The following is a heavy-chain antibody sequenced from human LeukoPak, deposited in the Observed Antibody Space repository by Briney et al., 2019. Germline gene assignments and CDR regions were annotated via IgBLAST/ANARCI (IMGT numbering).Heavy chain of an antibody. CDR3: ARDRGYSAATAWFDP. CDR1: GFTFSSYW. Sequence: QPGGSLRLSCAASGFTFSSYWMHWVRHAPGKGLVWVSRINSDGSSTSYADSVKGRFTISRDNAKNTLYLQMNSLRAEDTAVYYCARDRGYSAATAWFDPWGQGTLVTVSS. D-gene: IGHD5-18*01. V-gene: IGHV3-74*01. J-gene: IGHJ5*02. CDR2: INSDGSST.